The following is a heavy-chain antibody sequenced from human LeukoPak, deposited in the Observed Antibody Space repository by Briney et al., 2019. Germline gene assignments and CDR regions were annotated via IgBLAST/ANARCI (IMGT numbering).Heavy chain of an antibody. J-gene: IGHJ4*02. D-gene: IGHD3-22*01. CDR2: IHYSGST. Sequence: SQTLSLTCTVSGGSINRGTYYWSWIRQHPGKGLEWIGYIHYSGSTYHNPSLESRVTISVDTSKNQFSLKLSSVTAADTAVYYCARETPSYDSSGYSLDYWGQGTLVTVSS. V-gene: IGHV4-31*03. CDR1: GGSINRGTYY. CDR3: ARETPSYDSSGYSLDY.